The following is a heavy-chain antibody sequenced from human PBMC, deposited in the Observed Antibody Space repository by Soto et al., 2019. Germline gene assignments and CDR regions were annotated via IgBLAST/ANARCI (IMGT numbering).Heavy chain of an antibody. CDR3: ARDADYGGSRGGMDV. D-gene: IGHD4-17*01. V-gene: IGHV4-31*03. CDR2: IYYSVST. CDR1: GGSVNNANYF. J-gene: IGHJ6*02. Sequence: QVRLEESGPGLVKPSETLSLICSVSGGSVNNANYFWNWIRHHPENGLEWIGYIYYSVSTGYNPSFKTRATLSIDTSKNQFPLRLNSVTVADTAVYFCARDADYGGSRGGMDVWGRGTTVTVSS.